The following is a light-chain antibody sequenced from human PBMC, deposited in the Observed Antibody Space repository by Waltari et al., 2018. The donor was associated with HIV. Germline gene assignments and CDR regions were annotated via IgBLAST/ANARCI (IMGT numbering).Light chain of an antibody. CDR1: EDIGGS. Sequence: DIQMTQSPVSLSASIGDRVTITCRASEDIGGSLYWYQQKPVRAPRLLIFAASSLQSGFPSRFSGLGSGTDFTLTIPSLQPEDFATSYCQQSYTTLITFGQGKRLEI. V-gene: IGKV1-39*01. CDR3: QQSYTTLIT. J-gene: IGKJ5*01. CDR2: AAS.